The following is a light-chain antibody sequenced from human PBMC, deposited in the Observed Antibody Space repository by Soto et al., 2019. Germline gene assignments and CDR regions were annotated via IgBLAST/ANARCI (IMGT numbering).Light chain of an antibody. Sequence: QSVLTQPASVSGSPGQSISISCIGTSSDVGAFNYVSWYQHHPGKAPQLIIYDVTSRPSGVSNRFSASKSGNTASLTISGLQAEDEADYYCSSYTTRYTDVFGTGTKVTVL. V-gene: IGLV2-14*03. CDR1: SSDVGAFNY. CDR2: DVT. J-gene: IGLJ1*01. CDR3: SSYTTRYTDV.